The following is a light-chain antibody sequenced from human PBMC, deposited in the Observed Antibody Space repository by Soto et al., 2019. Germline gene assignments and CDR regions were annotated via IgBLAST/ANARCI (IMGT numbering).Light chain of an antibody. CDR3: LQRSNWPPV. CDR2: DAS. J-gene: IGKJ3*01. CDR1: QSVSSY. Sequence: EIVLTQSPATLSLSPGERATLSCRASQSVSSYLAWYQQKPGQAPRLLIYDASTRATGIPARFSGSGSGTDFTLTISSLESEDFAVYYCLQRSNWPPVFGPGTKVDIK. V-gene: IGKV3-11*01.